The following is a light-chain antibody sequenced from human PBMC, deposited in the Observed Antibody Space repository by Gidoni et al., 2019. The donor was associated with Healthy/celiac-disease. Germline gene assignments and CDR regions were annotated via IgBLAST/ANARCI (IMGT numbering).Light chain of an antibody. CDR2: AAS. J-gene: IGKJ1*01. CDR3: QKYNSAPDT. CDR1: QGISNY. V-gene: IGKV1-27*01. Sequence: DIQMTQSPSSLSASVGDRVTITCRAIQGISNYLAWYQQKPGKVPKLLIYAASTLHSGFPSRFSGSGSRTDFTLTISSQQPEDVATYYCQKYNSAPDTFGQGTKVEIK.